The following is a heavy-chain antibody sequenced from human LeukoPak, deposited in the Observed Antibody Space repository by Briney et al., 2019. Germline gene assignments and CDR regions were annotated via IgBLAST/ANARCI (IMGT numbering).Heavy chain of an antibody. CDR3: ARARGRVFDY. J-gene: IGHJ4*02. V-gene: IGHV3-74*01. CDR1: GFTFSSYW. D-gene: IGHD3-10*01. CDR2: INSDGSST. Sequence: HPGGSLRLSCAASGFTFSSYWMHWVRQAPGKGLLWVSRINSDGSSTSYADSVKGRFTISRDNAKNTLYLQMNSLRSEDTAVYYCARARGRVFDYWGQGTLVTVSS.